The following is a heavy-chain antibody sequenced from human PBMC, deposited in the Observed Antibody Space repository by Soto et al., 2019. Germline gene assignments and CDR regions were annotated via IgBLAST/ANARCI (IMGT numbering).Heavy chain of an antibody. D-gene: IGHD2-15*01. J-gene: IGHJ5*02. V-gene: IGHV3-21*01. CDR3: ARDDVPNDCSGGSCCNNWFDP. Sequence: GGSLRLSCAASGFTFSSYSMNWVRQAPGKGLEWVSSISSSSSYIYYADSVKGRFTISRDNAKNSLYLQMNSLRAEDTAVYYCARDDVPNDCSGGSCCNNWFDPWGQGTLVTVSS. CDR1: GFTFSSYS. CDR2: ISSSSSYI.